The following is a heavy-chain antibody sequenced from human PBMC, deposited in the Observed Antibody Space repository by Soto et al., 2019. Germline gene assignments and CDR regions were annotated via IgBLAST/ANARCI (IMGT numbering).Heavy chain of an antibody. J-gene: IGHJ2*01. CDR2: IIPIFGTA. CDR3: ATAPDYGGNSPPPVRELWYFDL. D-gene: IGHD4-17*01. CDR1: GGTFSSYA. V-gene: IGHV1-69*12. Sequence: QVQLVQSGAEVKKPGSSVKVSCKASGGTFSSYAISWVRQAPGQGLEWMGGIIPIFGTANYAQKFQGRVTIPADESTSTAYMELSSLSSEATAVYYCATAPDYGGNSPPPVRELWYFDLWGRGTLVTVSS.